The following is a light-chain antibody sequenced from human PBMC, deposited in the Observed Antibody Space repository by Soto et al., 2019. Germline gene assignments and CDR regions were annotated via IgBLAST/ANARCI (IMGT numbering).Light chain of an antibody. CDR1: SSDIGAYNY. V-gene: IGLV2-14*01. CDR3: SSYTSSSPWV. J-gene: IGLJ3*02. CDR2: EIT. Sequence: QSALTQPASVSGSPGQSITISCTGTSSDIGAYNYVSWYQQHSGRAPKLIIYEITNRPSGLSNRFSASKSGNTASLTIFGLQAEDEADYYCSSYTSSSPWVFGGGTKLTVL.